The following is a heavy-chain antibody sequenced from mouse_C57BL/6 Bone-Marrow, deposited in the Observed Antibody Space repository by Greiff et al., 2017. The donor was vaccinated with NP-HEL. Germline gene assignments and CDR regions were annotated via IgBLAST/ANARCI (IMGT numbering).Heavy chain of an antibody. CDR1: GFTFSDFY. Sequence: EVKLMESGGGLVQSGRSLRLSCATSGFTFSDFYMEWVRQAPGKGLEWIAASRNKANDYTTEYSASVKGRFIVSRDTSQSILYRQMNALRAEDTAIYYCARDEGRAMDYWGQGTSVTVSS. CDR3: ARDEGRAMDY. D-gene: IGHD3-3*01. J-gene: IGHJ4*01. CDR2: SRNKANDYTT. V-gene: IGHV7-1*01.